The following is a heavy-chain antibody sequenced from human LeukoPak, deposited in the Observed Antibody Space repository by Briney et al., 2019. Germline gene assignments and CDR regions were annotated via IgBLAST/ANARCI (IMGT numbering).Heavy chain of an antibody. D-gene: IGHD2-8*01. V-gene: IGHV1-18*01. Sequence: ASVKVSCKASGYTFTNYIISRVRQTPGRGLEWVGWISPHSHTTHYAEKVQGRVTMTTDTSTTTVYMELRSLRSDDTAVYFFARGQSMYYWGQGAPVTVSS. J-gene: IGHJ4*02. CDR2: ISPHSHTT. CDR1: GYTFTNYI. CDR3: ARGQSMYY.